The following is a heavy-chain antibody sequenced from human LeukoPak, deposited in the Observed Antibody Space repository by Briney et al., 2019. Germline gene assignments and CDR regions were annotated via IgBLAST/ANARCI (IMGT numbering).Heavy chain of an antibody. CDR1: GYTFTAYD. Sequence: ASVKVSCKASGYTFTAYDMHWVRQAPGQGLEWMGWINPNSGGTNYAQKFQGRVTMTRDTSISTAYMELSRLGSDDTAVYYCARDVLSQLTGMFDYWGQGTLVTVSS. D-gene: IGHD7-27*01. J-gene: IGHJ4*02. V-gene: IGHV1-2*02. CDR3: ARDVLSQLTGMFDY. CDR2: INPNSGGT.